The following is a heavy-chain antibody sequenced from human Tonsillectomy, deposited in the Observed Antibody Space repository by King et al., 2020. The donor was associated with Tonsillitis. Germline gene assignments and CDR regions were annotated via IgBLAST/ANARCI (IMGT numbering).Heavy chain of an antibody. D-gene: IGHD3-3*01. J-gene: IGHJ4*02. V-gene: IGHV3-23*04. Sequence: VQLVESGGGLVQPGGSLRLSCAASGFTFFNYAMSWVRQAPGKGLEWVSSVSSTGDTTFYADSVKGRLTISRDNSKNTLYLQMSSLRAEDTAIYYCVKLFGSLDGPAYWGQGTLVTVSA. CDR3: VKLFGSLDGPAY. CDR1: GFTFFNYA. CDR2: VSSTGDTT.